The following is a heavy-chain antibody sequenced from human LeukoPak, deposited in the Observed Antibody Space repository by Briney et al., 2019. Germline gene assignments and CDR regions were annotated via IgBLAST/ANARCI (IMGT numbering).Heavy chain of an antibody. CDR2: ISSSSSYI. V-gene: IGHV3-21*01. Sequence: GGSLRLSCAASGFTFSSYSMNWVRQAPGKGLEWVSSISSSSSYIYYADSVKGHFTISRDNAKNSLYLQMNSLRAEDTAVYYCARGPIQLWSYFDYWGQGTLVTVSS. J-gene: IGHJ4*02. D-gene: IGHD5-18*01. CDR3: ARGPIQLWSYFDY. CDR1: GFTFSSYS.